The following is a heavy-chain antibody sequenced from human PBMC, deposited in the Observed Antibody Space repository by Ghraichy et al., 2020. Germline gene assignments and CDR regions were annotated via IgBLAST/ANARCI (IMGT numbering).Heavy chain of an antibody. J-gene: IGHJ4*02. D-gene: IGHD3-16*01. CDR3: ARGEAQFGFYFDY. CDR1: GGSISSGGYY. Sequence: SETLSLTCTVSGGSISSGGYYWSWIRQHPGKGLEWIGYIYYSGSTYYNPSLKSRVTISVDTSKNQFSLKLSSVTAADTAVYYCARGEAQFGFYFDYWGQGTLVTVSS. CDR2: IYYSGST. V-gene: IGHV4-31*03.